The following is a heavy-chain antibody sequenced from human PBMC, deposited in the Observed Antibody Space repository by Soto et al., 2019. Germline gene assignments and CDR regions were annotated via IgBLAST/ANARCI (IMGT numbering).Heavy chain of an antibody. D-gene: IGHD6-19*01. J-gene: IGHJ4*02. V-gene: IGHV3-33*01. CDR1: GGTFRSYG. CDR2: IWYDGSNK. Sequence: GGSQILSCAAAGGTFRSYGVHWVRQTPGKGLEWVAVIWYDGSNKYYADSVKGRFTISRDNSKNTLYLQMNSLRAEDTAVYYCARDLVHSSGWYEFDYWGQGTLVTVSS. CDR3: ARDLVHSSGWYEFDY.